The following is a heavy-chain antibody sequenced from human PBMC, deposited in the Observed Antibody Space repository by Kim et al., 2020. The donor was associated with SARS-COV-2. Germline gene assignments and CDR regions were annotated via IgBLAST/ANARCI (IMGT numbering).Heavy chain of an antibody. Sequence: ASVKVSCKASGYTFTTFALYWVRRAPGQRLEWMGGVNGGNGNTRYSQKFQGRVSITRDTSATTAYLEASGLISEDTAVYYCAREAVAGSFDYWGQGSLVTVSS. CDR1: GYTFTTFA. J-gene: IGHJ4*02. D-gene: IGHD6-19*01. CDR3: AREAVAGSFDY. CDR2: VNGGNGNT. V-gene: IGHV1-3*01.